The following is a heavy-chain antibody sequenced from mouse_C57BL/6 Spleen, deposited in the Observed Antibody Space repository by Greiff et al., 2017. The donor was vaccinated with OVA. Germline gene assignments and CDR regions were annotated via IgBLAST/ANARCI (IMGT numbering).Heavy chain of an antibody. J-gene: IGHJ2*01. D-gene: IGHD3-3*01. Sequence: QVQLQQPGAELVMPGASVKLSCKASGYTFTSYWLHWVKQRPGQGLEWIGEIDPSDSYTNYNQKFKGKSTLTVDKSSSTAYMQLSSLTSEDSAVYYCARGRRYFDDWGQGTTLTVSS. CDR2: IDPSDSYT. CDR3: ARGRRYFDD. V-gene: IGHV1-69*01. CDR1: GYTFTSYW.